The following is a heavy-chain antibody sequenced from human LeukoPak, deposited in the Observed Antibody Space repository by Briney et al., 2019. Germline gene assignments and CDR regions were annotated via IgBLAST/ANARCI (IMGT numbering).Heavy chain of an antibody. J-gene: IGHJ3*01. CDR3: ARDWLAGVPFDAFDL. CDR1: GFTFDDYG. Sequence: GGSLRLSRAASGFTFDDYGMSWVRQAPGKGLEWVSGINWNGGSTGYADSVKGRFTISRDNAKNSLYLHMNSLTAEDTAMYYCARDWLAGVPFDAFDLWGQGTMVTVSS. D-gene: IGHD3-10*01. CDR2: INWNGGST. V-gene: IGHV3-20*04.